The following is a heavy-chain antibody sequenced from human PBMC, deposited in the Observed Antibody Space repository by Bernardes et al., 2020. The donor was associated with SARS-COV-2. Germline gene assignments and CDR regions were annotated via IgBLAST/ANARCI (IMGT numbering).Heavy chain of an antibody. CDR2: IRSKAYGGTT. J-gene: IGHJ6*03. Sequence: SLRLSCTASGFTFSDSAMSWVRQAPGKGLEWVGFIRSKAYGGTTEYAASVKGRFTISRDDSKSIAYLQMNSLKTEDTAVYYCTRVPLYDFWSGYSTTTGGGYMDVWGKGTTVTVSS. CDR3: TRVPLYDFWSGYSTTTGGGYMDV. V-gene: IGHV3-49*04. D-gene: IGHD3-3*01. CDR1: GFTFSDSA.